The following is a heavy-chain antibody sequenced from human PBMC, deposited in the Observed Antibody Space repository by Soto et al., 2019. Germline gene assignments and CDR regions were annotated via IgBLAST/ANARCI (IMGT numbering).Heavy chain of an antibody. CDR2: INHAGNT. V-gene: IGHV4-34*01. CDR3: ARGRGEFDP. J-gene: IGHJ5*02. Sequence: QVHLQQWGAGLLKPSETLSLTCAVYGGSLSDNYWNWLRQSPGKGLEWIGEINHAGNTNYNPSLRGRVIISVDTAKMQFSLNLRPVSAADTAVYYCARGRGEFDPWGQGTPVTVSS. D-gene: IGHD2-21*01. CDR1: GGSLSDNY.